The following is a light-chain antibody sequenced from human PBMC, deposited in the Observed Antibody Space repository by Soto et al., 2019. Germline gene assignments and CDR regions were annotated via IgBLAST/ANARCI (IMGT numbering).Light chain of an antibody. Sequence: QSVVTQPASLSGSPGQSITISCTGTSSDVGGYNYVSWYQQHPGKAPKLMIYDVRNRPSGVSNRFSGSKSVNTASLTISGLQAEYEADYYCSSYTTVSTYVFGTGTKVTV. CDR2: DVR. CDR3: SSYTTVSTYV. J-gene: IGLJ1*01. V-gene: IGLV2-14*01. CDR1: SSDVGGYNY.